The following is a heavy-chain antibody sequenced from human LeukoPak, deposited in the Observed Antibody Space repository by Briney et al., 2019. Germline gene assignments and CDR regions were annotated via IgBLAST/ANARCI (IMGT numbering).Heavy chain of an antibody. V-gene: IGHV4-39*07. Sequence: SETLSLTCTVSGGSISSSSYYWGWIRQPPGKGLEWIGSIYYSGSTNYNPSLKSRVTISVDTSKNQFSLKLSSVTAADTAVYYCAGQYSSSWYSNWFDPWGQGTLVTVSS. J-gene: IGHJ5*02. D-gene: IGHD6-13*01. CDR2: IYYSGST. CDR3: AGQYSSSWYSNWFDP. CDR1: GGSISSSSYY.